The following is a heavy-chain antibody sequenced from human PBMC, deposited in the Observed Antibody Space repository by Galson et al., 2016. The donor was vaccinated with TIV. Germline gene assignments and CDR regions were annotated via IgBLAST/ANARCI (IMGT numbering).Heavy chain of an antibody. D-gene: IGHD2-21*01. V-gene: IGHV4-30-4*08. CDR1: GGSMTNDDYY. J-gene: IGHJ4*02. Sequence: TLSLTCTVSGGSMTNDDYYWSWVRQSPGKGLEWIGYIHYSGSTDYNPSLKNRVAISADTSKNQFSLNLNSVTAADTAVYYCARLVVVLVNFDSWGQGALFTVSS. CDR2: IHYSGST. CDR3: ARLVVVLVNFDS.